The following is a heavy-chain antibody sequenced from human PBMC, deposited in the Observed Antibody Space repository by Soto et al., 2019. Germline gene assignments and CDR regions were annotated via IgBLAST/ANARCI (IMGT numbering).Heavy chain of an antibody. V-gene: IGHV3-7*03. CDR1: GFTFNTFW. Sequence: GGSLRLSCAASGFTFNTFWMSWVRQSPGKGLEWVANIKHDGSETYYVDSVKGRFTISRDNAKNSLFLQMNTLRTEDTAVYYCAXDFATHCSGSTCYPYAYWGQGALVTVSS. J-gene: IGHJ4*02. D-gene: IGHD2-15*01. CDR3: AXDFATHCSGSTCYPYAY. CDR2: IKHDGSET.